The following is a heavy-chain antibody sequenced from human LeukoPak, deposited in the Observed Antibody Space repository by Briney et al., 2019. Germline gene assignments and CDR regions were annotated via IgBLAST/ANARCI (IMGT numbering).Heavy chain of an antibody. CDR3: ARDTLYYYGSSDY. V-gene: IGHV3-21*01. CDR1: GFTFSSYS. CDR2: ISSSSSYI. D-gene: IGHD3-10*01. J-gene: IGHJ4*02. Sequence: PGGSLRLPCAASGFTFSSYSMNWVRRAPGKGLEWVSSISSSSSYIYYADSVKGRFTISRDNAKNSLYLQMNSLRAEDTAVYYCARDTLYYYGSSDYWGQGTLVTVSS.